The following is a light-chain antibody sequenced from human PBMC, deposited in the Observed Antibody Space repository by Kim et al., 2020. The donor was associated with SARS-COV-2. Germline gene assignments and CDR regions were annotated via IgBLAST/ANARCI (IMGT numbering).Light chain of an antibody. CDR3: SSYAENAPLM. J-gene: IGLJ3*02. Sequence: GPSFTSPCPGTSMDVGGDNYVSWYQQHPAKVTKHAIDVGTIRSSGVSNRFSGSKSSSTASLTISVLQTEDKADYFSSSYAENAPLMFGGGTQLTVL. CDR1: SMDVGGDNY. V-gene: IGLV2-14*03. CDR2: VGT.